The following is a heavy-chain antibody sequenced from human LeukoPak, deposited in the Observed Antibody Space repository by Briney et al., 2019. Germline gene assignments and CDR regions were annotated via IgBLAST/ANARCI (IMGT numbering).Heavy chain of an antibody. J-gene: IGHJ4*02. V-gene: IGHV3-74*01. CDR1: GFTFSSYA. D-gene: IGHD3-22*01. CDR2: INTDGSSL. CDR3: ARRINYYDSSGYYYVRYFDS. Sequence: GGSLRLSCAASGFTFSSYAMSWVRQAPGKGPVWVARINTDGSSLNYADSVKGRFTISRDNAKNTLYLQMNSLGAEDTAVYYCARRINYYDSSGYYYVRYFDSWGQGTLVAVSS.